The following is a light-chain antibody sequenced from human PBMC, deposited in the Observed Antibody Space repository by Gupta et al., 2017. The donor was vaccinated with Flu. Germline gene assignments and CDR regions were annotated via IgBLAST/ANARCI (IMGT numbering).Light chain of an antibody. J-gene: IGKJ4*01. CDR1: PSVSSY. CDR3: HQRSNWPLT. V-gene: IGKV3-11*01. CDR2: DAS. Sequence: EIVLTQSPATLSLSPGERATLSSRASPSVSSYLAWYQQKPGQAPRLLIYDASNRATGIPARFRGSGSGTDFTLTISSLEPEDFAVYYCHQRSNWPLTFGGGTKVEIK.